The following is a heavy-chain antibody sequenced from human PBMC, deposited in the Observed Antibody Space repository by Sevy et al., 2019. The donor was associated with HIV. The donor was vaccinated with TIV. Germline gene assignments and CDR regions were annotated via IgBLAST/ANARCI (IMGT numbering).Heavy chain of an antibody. CDR3: VREGVGGYSYSLDC. Sequence: GGSLRLSCAASGFTFSVYWMSWVRQAPGKGLEWVATMKEDGSDKDYVDSVKGRFTISRDNAKNSRYLQMNSLRAEDRAVCYCVREGVGGYSYSLDCWGQGTLVTVSS. CDR2: MKEDGSDK. V-gene: IGHV3-7*01. D-gene: IGHD5-18*01. J-gene: IGHJ4*02. CDR1: GFTFSVYW.